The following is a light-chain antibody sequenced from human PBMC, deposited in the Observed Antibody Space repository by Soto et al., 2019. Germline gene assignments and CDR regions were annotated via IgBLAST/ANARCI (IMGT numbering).Light chain of an antibody. CDR1: SSDVGGYNY. Sequence: QSALTQPASVSGSPGQSITISCTGTSSDVGGYNYVSWYQQHPGKAPKVMIYEVSNRPSGVSNRFSGSKSGNTASLTISGLQAEDEADYYCSSFTSSGTWVFGGGTKLTVL. CDR3: SSFTSSGTWV. V-gene: IGLV2-14*01. CDR2: EVS. J-gene: IGLJ3*02.